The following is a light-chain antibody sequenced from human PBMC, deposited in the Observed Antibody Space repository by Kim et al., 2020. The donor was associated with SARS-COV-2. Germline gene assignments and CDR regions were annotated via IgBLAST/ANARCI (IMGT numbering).Light chain of an antibody. CDR1: NIGSNS. CDR2: YDS. J-gene: IGLJ3*02. V-gene: IGLV3-21*04. CDR3: QVWDSSSDHPV. Sequence: APGNTARITGGGNNIGSNSVLWYQQKPGKAPVLVIYYDSDRPSGIPERFSGSNSGNTATLTISRVEAGDEADYYCQVWDSSSDHPVFGGGTQLTVL.